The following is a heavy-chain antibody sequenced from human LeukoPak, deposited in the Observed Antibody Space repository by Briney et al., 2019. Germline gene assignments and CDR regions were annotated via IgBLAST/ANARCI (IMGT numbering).Heavy chain of an antibody. CDR3: TRDRLGIGLTDY. Sequence: GGSLRLSCAASGFTFSNAWMSWVRQAPGKGLEWVGRIKSKTDGGTTDYAAPVKGRFTISRDDSKSIAYLQMNSLKTEDTAVYYCTRDRLGIGLTDYWGQGTLVTVSS. CDR1: GFTFSNAW. V-gene: IGHV3-15*01. J-gene: IGHJ4*02. CDR2: IKSKTDGGTT. D-gene: IGHD7-27*01.